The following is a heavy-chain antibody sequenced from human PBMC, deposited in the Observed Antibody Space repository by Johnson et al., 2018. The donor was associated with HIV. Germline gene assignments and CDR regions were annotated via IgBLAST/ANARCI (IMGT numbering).Heavy chain of an antibody. J-gene: IGHJ3*02. CDR2: IRYDGSTK. Sequence: QVQLVESGGGLAKPAWSPRLSCAASQFTVSSHGMHWVRQAPGKGLDWVSFIRYDGSTKYYADSVKGRFTISRDNSKNTLDLQMNSLRAEDTAVYYCARGCRDGYTCDAFDIWGQGTMVTVSS. V-gene: IGHV3-30*02. CDR3: ARGCRDGYTCDAFDI. CDR1: QFTVSSHG. D-gene: IGHD5-24*01.